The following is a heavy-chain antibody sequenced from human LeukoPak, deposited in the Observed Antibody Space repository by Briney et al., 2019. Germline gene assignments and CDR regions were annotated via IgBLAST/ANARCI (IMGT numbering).Heavy chain of an antibody. J-gene: IGHJ2*01. Sequence: GGSLRLSCVASGFTCSDYSMNWVRQAPGKGLEWVSYISGSGFTLNYADSVKGRFTISRDNAKNSLDLQMNSLRAEDTAVYYCAKSLGSGKFFWYFDLWGRGTLVTVSS. V-gene: IGHV3-48*04. CDR1: GFTCSDYS. CDR3: AKSLGSGKFFWYFDL. CDR2: ISGSGFTL. D-gene: IGHD3-10*02.